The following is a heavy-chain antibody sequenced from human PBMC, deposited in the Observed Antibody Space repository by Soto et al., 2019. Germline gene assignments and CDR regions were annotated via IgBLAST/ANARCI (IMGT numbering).Heavy chain of an antibody. Sequence: PGGSLRLSCTASGFTFGDYAMSWFRQAPGKGLEWVGFIRSKAYGGTTEYAASVKGRFTISRDDSKSIAYLQMNSLKTEDTAVYYCTYYYYGSGSYYNDGVLFRYWGQGTLVTVSS. CDR3: TYYYYGSGSYYNDGVLFRY. CDR2: IRSKAYGGTT. J-gene: IGHJ4*02. D-gene: IGHD3-10*01. CDR1: GFTFGDYA. V-gene: IGHV3-49*03.